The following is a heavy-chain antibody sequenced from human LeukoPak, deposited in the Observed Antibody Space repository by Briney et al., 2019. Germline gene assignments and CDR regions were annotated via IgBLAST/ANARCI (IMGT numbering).Heavy chain of an antibody. CDR2: IYHSGST. CDR3: ARTVAAAGTFGAYYYYYMDV. CDR1: GYSLSSGYF. J-gene: IGHJ6*03. Sequence: SETLSLTCAVSGYSLSSGYFWGWIRQPPGKGLEWIGSIYHSGSTYYNPSLKSRVTISVDTSKNQFSLKLSSVTAADTAVYYCARTVAAAGTFGAYYYYYMDVWGKGTTVTISS. D-gene: IGHD6-13*01. V-gene: IGHV4-38-2*01.